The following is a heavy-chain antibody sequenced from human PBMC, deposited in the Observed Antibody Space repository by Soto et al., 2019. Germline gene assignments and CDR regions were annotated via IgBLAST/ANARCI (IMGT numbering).Heavy chain of an antibody. J-gene: IGHJ4*02. CDR3: ARGLTTATTPYDY. CDR2: IYSTGTT. V-gene: IGHV4-59*01. Sequence: QVQLQESGPGLVKPSETLSLTCNVSGGSISSFYWSWIRQPPGKGLEWIGYIYSTGTTNYNPSLKSRLTMSIDTSKNQFSLKLRSVTAADTAVYYCARGLTTATTPYDYWGQGTLVTVSS. D-gene: IGHD1-7*01. CDR1: GGSISSFY.